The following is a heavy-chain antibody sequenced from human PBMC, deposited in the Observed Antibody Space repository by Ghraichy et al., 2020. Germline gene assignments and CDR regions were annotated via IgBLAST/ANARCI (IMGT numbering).Heavy chain of an antibody. CDR3: AKSPISGVVTHYFLC. D-gene: IGHD3-3*02. Sequence: GGSLRLSCAASGLSFSSYGMSWVRKAPGKGLEWVSSLTDSGDSTYYADSVKGRFTISRDNSETTLYLKMTSLRAEDTAVYYCAKSPISGVVTHYFLCWGQGSLVTVSS. CDR1: GLSFSSYG. J-gene: IGHJ4*02. V-gene: IGHV3-23*01. CDR2: LTDSGDST.